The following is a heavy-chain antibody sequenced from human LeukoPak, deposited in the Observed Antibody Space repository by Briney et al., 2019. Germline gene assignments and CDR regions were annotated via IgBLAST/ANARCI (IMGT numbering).Heavy chain of an antibody. Sequence: SVKVSCKASGGTFSSYAISWVRQAPGQGLEWMGGNIPIFGTANYAQKFQGRVTITADESTSTAYMELSSLRSEDTAVYYCARDHTPRGGATLYYFDYWGQGTLVTVSS. CDR3: ARDHTPRGGATLYYFDY. D-gene: IGHD1-26*01. CDR1: GGTFSSYA. V-gene: IGHV1-69*13. CDR2: NIPIFGTA. J-gene: IGHJ4*02.